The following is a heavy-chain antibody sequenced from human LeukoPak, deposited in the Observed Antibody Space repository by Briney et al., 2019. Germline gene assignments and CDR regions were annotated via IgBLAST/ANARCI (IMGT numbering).Heavy chain of an antibody. CDR2: IYSGGST. CDR1: GFTVSFKY. J-gene: IGHJ4*02. V-gene: IGHV3-66*01. D-gene: IGHD5-12*01. Sequence: GGSLRLSCAASGFTVSFKYMSWVRQAPGKGLEWVSVIYSGGSTYYADSVKGRFTISRDNAKNSLYLQMNSLRAEDTALYYCARDQGYSGNVLGYWGQGTLVTVSS. CDR3: ARDQGYSGNVLGY.